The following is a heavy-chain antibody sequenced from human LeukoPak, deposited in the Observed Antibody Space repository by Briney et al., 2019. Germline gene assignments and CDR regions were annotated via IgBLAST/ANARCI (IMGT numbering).Heavy chain of an antibody. J-gene: IGHJ4*02. CDR3: AKSIAARFTGYFDY. CDR2: ISGSGGST. Sequence: YLGGSLRLSCAASGFTFSSYAMSWVRQAPGKGLEWVSAISGSGGSTYYADSVKGRFTISRDNSKNTLYLQMNSLRAEDTAVYYCAKSIAARFTGYFDYWGQGTLVTVSS. D-gene: IGHD6-6*01. V-gene: IGHV3-23*01. CDR1: GFTFSSYA.